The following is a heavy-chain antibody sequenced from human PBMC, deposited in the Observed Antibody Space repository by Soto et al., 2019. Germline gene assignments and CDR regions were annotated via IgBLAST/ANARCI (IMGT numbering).Heavy chain of an antibody. CDR3: AKEGIGTVTNYYYYYGMDV. CDR1: GFTFSSYA. J-gene: IGHJ6*02. Sequence: HPGGSLRLSCAASGFTFSSYAMSWVRQAPGKGLEWVSAISGSGGSTYYADSVKGRFTISRDNSKNTLYLQMNSLRAEDTAVYYCAKEGIGTVTNYYYYYGMDVWGQGTTVTVSS. D-gene: IGHD4-4*01. V-gene: IGHV3-23*01. CDR2: ISGSGGST.